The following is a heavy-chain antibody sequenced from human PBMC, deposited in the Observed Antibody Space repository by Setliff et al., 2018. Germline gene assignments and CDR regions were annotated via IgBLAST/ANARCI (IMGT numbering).Heavy chain of an antibody. D-gene: IGHD1-1*01. Sequence: PSETLSLTCSVSGDSLRNDYWTWIRQPPGKGLEWIGYIYYSGSTNYNPSLKSRVTMSVDTSKNQFSLNLSSVTAADTAVYYCARHRDDPYYMDVWGKGTTVTVSS. V-gene: IGHV4-59*08. CDR2: IYYSGST. CDR3: ARHRDDPYYMDV. CDR1: GDSLRNDY. J-gene: IGHJ6*03.